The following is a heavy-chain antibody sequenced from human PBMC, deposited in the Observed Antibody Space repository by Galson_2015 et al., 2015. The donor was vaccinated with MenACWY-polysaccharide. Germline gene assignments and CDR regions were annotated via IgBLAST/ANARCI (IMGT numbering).Heavy chain of an antibody. V-gene: IGHV4-61*08. CDR1: GASVTSGGYY. J-gene: IGHJ5*02. CDR2: NSYSGKA. CDR3: AREPTYSGSFGWFDP. Sequence: LTCTVSGASVTSGGYYWSWLRQPPGEGLEWIGFNSYSGKANYNPSLKSRVTISIDTSKNQFSLRLSSVTPADTAIYYRAREPTYSGSFGWFDPWGQGTLVTVSS. D-gene: IGHD1-26*01.